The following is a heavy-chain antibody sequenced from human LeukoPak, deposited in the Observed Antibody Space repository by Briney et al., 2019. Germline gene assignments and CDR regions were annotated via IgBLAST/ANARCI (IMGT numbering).Heavy chain of an antibody. CDR3: ASYQWYCSSTSCYANAFDI. CDR1: GGSISSGSYY. CDR2: IYTSGST. V-gene: IGHV4-61*02. D-gene: IGHD2-2*01. J-gene: IGHJ3*02. Sequence: SETLSLTCTVSGGSISSGSYYWSWIRQPAGKGLEWIGRIYTSGSTNCNPSLKSRVTISVDTSKNQFSLKLSSVTAADTAVYYCASYQWYCSSTSCYANAFDIWGQGTMVTVSS.